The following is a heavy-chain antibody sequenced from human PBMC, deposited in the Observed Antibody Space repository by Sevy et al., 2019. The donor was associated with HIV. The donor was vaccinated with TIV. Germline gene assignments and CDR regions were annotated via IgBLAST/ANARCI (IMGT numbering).Heavy chain of an antibody. V-gene: IGHV3-23*01. Sequence: GGSLRLSCAASGFTFSSYAMTWVRQAPGKGLEWVSGISGSGGSTYNADSAKGRFTISRDNSKNTLYLKMNSLRAEDTAIYYCAKDYGSWWFDLDNWGQGTLVTVSS. CDR3: AKDYGSWWFDLDN. CDR1: GFTFSSYA. D-gene: IGHD6-13*01. CDR2: ISGSGGST. J-gene: IGHJ4*02.